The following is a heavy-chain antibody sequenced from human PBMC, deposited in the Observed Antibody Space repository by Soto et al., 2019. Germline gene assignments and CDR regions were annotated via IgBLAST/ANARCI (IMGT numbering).Heavy chain of an antibody. Sequence: ASVKVSCKASGGTFSSYAISWVRQAPGQGREWMGGIIPIFGTANYAQKFQGRVTITADEYTSTADMELSSLRSEDTAVYYCARVGYCSGGSCHDRYYYYGMDVWAQATTVNVSS. D-gene: IGHD2-15*01. J-gene: IGHJ6*02. V-gene: IGHV1-69*13. CDR2: IIPIFGTA. CDR3: ARVGYCSGGSCHDRYYYYGMDV. CDR1: GGTFSSYA.